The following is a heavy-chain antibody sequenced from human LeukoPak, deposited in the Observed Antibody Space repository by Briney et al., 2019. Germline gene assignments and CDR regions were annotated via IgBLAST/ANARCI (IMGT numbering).Heavy chain of an antibody. Sequence: GSLSLTCDVSGYSISSYAFWCWLREPRGKGLELTAIIYHSGSTYYTPSLKSRFTISLDTSKNPLYLKVNSLSAADTATYYCASKRAYTFWFADWGQGTLVTVSS. V-gene: IGHV4-38-2*01. CDR1: GYSISSYAF. D-gene: IGHD3-3*01. J-gene: IGHJ4*02. CDR2: IYHSGST. CDR3: ASKRAYTFWFAD.